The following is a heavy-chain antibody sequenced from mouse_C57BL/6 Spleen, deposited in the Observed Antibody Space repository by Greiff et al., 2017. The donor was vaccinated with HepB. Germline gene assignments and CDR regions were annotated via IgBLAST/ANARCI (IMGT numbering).Heavy chain of an antibody. CDR3: ARGGFFHFSY. Sequence: QVQLKQPGAELVRPGSSVKLSCKASGYTFTSYWMHWVKQRPIQGLEWIGNIDPSDSETHYNQKFKDKATLTVDKSSSTAYMQLSSLTSEDSAVYYCARGGFFHFSYWGQGTTLTVSS. D-gene: IGHD1-1*02. CDR1: GYTFTSYW. J-gene: IGHJ2*01. V-gene: IGHV1-52*01. CDR2: IDPSDSET.